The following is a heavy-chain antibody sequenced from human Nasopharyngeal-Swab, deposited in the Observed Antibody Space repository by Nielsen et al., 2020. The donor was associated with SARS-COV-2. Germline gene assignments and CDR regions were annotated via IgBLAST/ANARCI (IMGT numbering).Heavy chain of an antibody. D-gene: IGHD2-21*01. CDR1: GGTFSSYA. V-gene: IGHV1-69*06. Sequence: SVKVSCKASGGTFSSYAISWVRQAPGQGLEWMGGVIPIFGTANYAQKFQGRVTITADKSTSTAYMELSSLRSEDTAVYYCASAPIVVALTEWFDPWGQGTLVTVSS. J-gene: IGHJ5*02. CDR2: VIPIFGTA. CDR3: ASAPIVVALTEWFDP.